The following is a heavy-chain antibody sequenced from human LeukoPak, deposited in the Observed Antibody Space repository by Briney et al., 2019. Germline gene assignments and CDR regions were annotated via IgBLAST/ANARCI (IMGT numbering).Heavy chain of an antibody. CDR1: GGSISSSSYY. CDR3: ASGYSSSWYGDFNDY. Sequence: TSETLSLTCTVSGGSISSSSYYWGWIRQPPGKGLEWIGSIYYSGSTYYNPSLKSRVTISVDTSKNQFSLKLSSVTAADTAVYYCASGYSSSWYGDFNDYWGQGTLVTVSS. J-gene: IGHJ4*02. V-gene: IGHV4-39*01. CDR2: IYYSGST. D-gene: IGHD6-13*01.